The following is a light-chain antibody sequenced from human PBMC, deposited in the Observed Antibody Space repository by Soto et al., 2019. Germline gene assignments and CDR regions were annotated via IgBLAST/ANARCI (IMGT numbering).Light chain of an antibody. CDR1: SGDVGGYNS. V-gene: IGLV2-14*01. CDR3: SSYTTGGSYV. Sequence: QSALTQPASVSGSPGLSIAISCTGTSGDVGGYNSVSWYQQHPGKAPKLMIYDVSNRPSGVSNRFSGSKSGNTASLTISGLQAEDEGDYYCSSYTTGGSYVFGTGTKLTVL. J-gene: IGLJ1*01. CDR2: DVS.